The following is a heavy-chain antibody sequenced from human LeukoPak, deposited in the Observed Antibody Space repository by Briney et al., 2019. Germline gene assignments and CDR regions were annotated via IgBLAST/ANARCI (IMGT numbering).Heavy chain of an antibody. V-gene: IGHV3-30*03. Sequence: PGGSLRLSCAASGFTFSSYGMHWVRQAPGKGLEWVAVISYDGSNKYYADSVKGRFTISRDNSKNTLYLEMNSLRAEDTAVYYCARDRGYCSGGSCYFIDYWGQGTLVTVSS. J-gene: IGHJ4*02. CDR2: ISYDGSNK. CDR1: GFTFSSYG. D-gene: IGHD2-15*01. CDR3: ARDRGYCSGGSCYFIDY.